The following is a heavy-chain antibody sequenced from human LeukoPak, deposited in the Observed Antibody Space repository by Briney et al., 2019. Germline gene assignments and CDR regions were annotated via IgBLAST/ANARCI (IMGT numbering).Heavy chain of an antibody. Sequence: ASVKVSCKASGYTFTSYGISWVRQAPGQGLEWMGWISAYNGNTNYAQKLQGRVTMTTDTSMSTAYMELRSLRSDDTAVYYCARDGKYSSGWGPYYYYGMDVWGQGTTVTVSS. D-gene: IGHD6-19*01. V-gene: IGHV1-18*01. CDR1: GYTFTSYG. CDR2: ISAYNGNT. J-gene: IGHJ6*02. CDR3: ARDGKYSSGWGPYYYYGMDV.